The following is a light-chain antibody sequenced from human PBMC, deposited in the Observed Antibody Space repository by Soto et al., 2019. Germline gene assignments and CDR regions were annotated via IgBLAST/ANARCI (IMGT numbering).Light chain of an antibody. CDR3: QSSET. V-gene: IGKV3-15*01. J-gene: IGKJ3*01. CDR2: GAF. CDR1: QSVSSN. Sequence: EIVMTQSPATLSVSPGERATLSCRASQSVSSNLAWYQQKPGQAPRRLIYGAFTRATVITARFSGSGSGTEFNLTINSLQSEDFTFYYCQSSETFGPGTKVDIK.